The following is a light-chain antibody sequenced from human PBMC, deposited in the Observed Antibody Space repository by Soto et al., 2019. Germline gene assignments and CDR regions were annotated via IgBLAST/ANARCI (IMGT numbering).Light chain of an antibody. CDR2: EDN. CDR1: SGSIASNY. V-gene: IGLV6-57*02. CDR3: QSYDSSNQV. J-gene: IGLJ3*02. Sequence: NFMLTQPHSVSESPGKTVTISCTSNRSGSIASNYVQWYQQRPGSAPTTVIYEDNQRPSGVPDRFSGSIDRSSNSASLTISGLKTEDEAYYYCQSYDSSNQVFGGGTKLTVL.